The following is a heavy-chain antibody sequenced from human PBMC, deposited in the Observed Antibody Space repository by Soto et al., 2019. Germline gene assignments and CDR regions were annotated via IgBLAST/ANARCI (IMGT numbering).Heavy chain of an antibody. D-gene: IGHD2-21*02. Sequence: QVQLVQSGAELKRPGASVNVSCKASGYTFSDNYIHWVRQAPGQGLEWMGWMNPNSGATKYAQPFHGRVTMPRDTSVGTAYMLLSGLMSDDPAVYFCARVMTTATALDFWGQGTLVTVSS. J-gene: IGHJ4*02. CDR3: ARVMTTATALDF. CDR2: MNPNSGAT. CDR1: GYTFSDNY. V-gene: IGHV1-2*02.